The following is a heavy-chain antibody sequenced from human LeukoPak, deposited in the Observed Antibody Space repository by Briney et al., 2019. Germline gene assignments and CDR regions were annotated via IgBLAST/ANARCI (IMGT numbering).Heavy chain of an antibody. V-gene: IGHV1-69*13. CDR3: AREVIVVVPAATSYYYYYGMDV. Sequence: ASVKVSCKASGGTFSSYAISWVRQAPGQGLEWMGGIIPIFGTANYAQKFQGRVTITADESTSTAYMELSSLRSEDTAVYYCAREVIVVVPAATSYYYYYGMDVWGQGTTVTVSS. J-gene: IGHJ6*02. D-gene: IGHD2-2*01. CDR1: GGTFSSYA. CDR2: IIPIFGTA.